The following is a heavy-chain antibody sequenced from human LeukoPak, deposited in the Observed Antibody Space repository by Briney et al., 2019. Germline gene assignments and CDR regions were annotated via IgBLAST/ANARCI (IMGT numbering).Heavy chain of an antibody. J-gene: IGHJ4*02. D-gene: IGHD1-26*01. CDR1: GFTFGDYA. CDR2: IRSKAHGGTT. CDR3: TRVVSGSYFIPPDY. V-gene: IGHV3-49*04. Sequence: GGSLRLSCTASGFTFGDYAMSWVRQAPGKGLEWVGFIRSKAHGGTTEYAASVKGRFTISRDDSKSIAYLQMNSLKTEDTAVYYCTRVVSGSYFIPPDYWGQGTLVTVSS.